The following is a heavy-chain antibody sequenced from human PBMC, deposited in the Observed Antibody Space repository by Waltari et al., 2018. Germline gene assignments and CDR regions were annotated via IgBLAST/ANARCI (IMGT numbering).Heavy chain of an antibody. V-gene: IGHV1-2*02. J-gene: IGHJ4*02. CDR3: AREALDCSGGSCYSQFDY. Sequence: QVQLVQSGAEVKKPGASVKVACKDSGYTFTGYYMHWVRQAPGQGLEWMGWINPNSGGTNYAQKFQGRVTMTRDTSISTAYMELSRLRSDDTAVYYCAREALDCSGGSCYSQFDYWGQGTLVTVSS. CDR2: INPNSGGT. CDR1: GYTFTGYY. D-gene: IGHD2-15*01.